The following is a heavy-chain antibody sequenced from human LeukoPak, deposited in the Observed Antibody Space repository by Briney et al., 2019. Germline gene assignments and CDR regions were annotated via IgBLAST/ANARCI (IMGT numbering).Heavy chain of an antibody. D-gene: IGHD3-10*01. CDR2: IYHSGST. CDR3: ARDTFGDGAFDI. CDR1: GCSISSGGYS. Sequence: PSETLSLTCAVSGCSISSGGYSWSWIRQPPGKGLEWIGYIYHSGSTYYNPSLQSRVTISVDRSKNQFSLKLSSVAAADTAVYYCARDTFGDGAFDIWGQGTMVTVSS. J-gene: IGHJ3*02. V-gene: IGHV4-30-2*01.